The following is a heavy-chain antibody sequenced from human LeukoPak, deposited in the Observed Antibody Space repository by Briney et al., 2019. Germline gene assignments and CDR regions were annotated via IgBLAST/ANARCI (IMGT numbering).Heavy chain of an antibody. J-gene: IGHJ4*02. D-gene: IGHD2-21*02. CDR3: VREVTVTSYFDY. CDR1: GFTVSGNY. Sequence: GGSLRLSCAASGFTVSGNYMSWVRQAPGKGLECVAVIYSGGDTYYADSVKGRFTISRDKSKNTLYLQMNSLRAEDTAVYYCVREVTVTSYFDYWGQGILVTVSS. V-gene: IGHV3-53*01. CDR2: IYSGGDT.